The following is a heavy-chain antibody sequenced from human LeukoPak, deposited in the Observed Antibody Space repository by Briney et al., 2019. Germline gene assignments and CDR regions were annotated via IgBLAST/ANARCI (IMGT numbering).Heavy chain of an antibody. Sequence: SETLSLTCTVSGGSISSGSYYWSWIRQPAGKGLEWIGRIYTSGSTNYNPSLKSRVTISVDTSKNQFSLKLSSVTAADTAVYYCARRAATTVTTWGSFDYWGQGTLVTVSS. D-gene: IGHD4-17*01. CDR3: ARRAATTVTTWGSFDY. CDR2: IYTSGST. CDR1: GGSISSGSYY. J-gene: IGHJ4*02. V-gene: IGHV4-61*02.